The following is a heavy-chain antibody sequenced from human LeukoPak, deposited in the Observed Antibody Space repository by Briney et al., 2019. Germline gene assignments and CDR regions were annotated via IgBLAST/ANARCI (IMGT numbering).Heavy chain of an antibody. V-gene: IGHV4-38-2*01. CDR3: ARQKGELIVVVPAAPDY. CDR1: GYSISSGYY. CDR2: IYHSGST. J-gene: IGHJ4*02. D-gene: IGHD2-2*01. Sequence: SETLSLNCAVSGYSISSGYYWGWIRQPPVKGLEWIGRIYHSGSTYYNTSLKSRVTISVDTSKNQFSLKLSSVTAADTAVYYCARQKGELIVVVPAAPDYWGQGTLVTVSS.